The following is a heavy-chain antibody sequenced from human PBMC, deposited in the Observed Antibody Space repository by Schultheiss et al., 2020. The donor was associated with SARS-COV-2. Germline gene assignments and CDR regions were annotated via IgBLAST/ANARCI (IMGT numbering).Heavy chain of an antibody. Sequence: SETLSLTCTVSGGSISSSSYYWGWIRQPPGKGLEWIGEINHSGSTNYNPSLKSRVTISVDTSKNQFSLKLSSVTAADTAVYYCARDEPNYDYVWGSYRVGGTPNWFDPWGQGTLVTVSS. CDR1: GGSISSSSYY. CDR2: INHSGST. J-gene: IGHJ5*02. D-gene: IGHD3-16*02. CDR3: ARDEPNYDYVWGSYRVGGTPNWFDP. V-gene: IGHV4-39*07.